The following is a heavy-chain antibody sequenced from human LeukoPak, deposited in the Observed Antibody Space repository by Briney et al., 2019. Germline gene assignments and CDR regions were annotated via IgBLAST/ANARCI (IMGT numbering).Heavy chain of an antibody. CDR3: AKDQPGIVVVPAATGGWFDP. CDR2: ISFDGSKE. Sequence: GGSLRLSCAASGFSFSKYDMHWVRQAPGKGLEWVAVISFDGSKEDYPDSLKGRFTVSRDNSKNTLYLQMNSLRAEDTAVYYCAKDQPGIVVVPAATGGWFDPWGQGTLVTVSS. J-gene: IGHJ5*02. CDR1: GFSFSKYD. D-gene: IGHD2-2*01. V-gene: IGHV3-30*18.